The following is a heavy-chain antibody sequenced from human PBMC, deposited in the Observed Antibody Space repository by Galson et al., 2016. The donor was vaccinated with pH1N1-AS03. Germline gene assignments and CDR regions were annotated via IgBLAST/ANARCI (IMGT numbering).Heavy chain of an antibody. Sequence: SLRLSCAASGFTFSNYWMTWVRQAPGKGLEWVANIKQDGSETYYVDSVKGRFTISRDNAKDSLYLQMNSLRADDTAVYYCARSQDHGTPRGGLDVWGQGTPVTVSS. D-gene: IGHD2-15*01. V-gene: IGHV3-7*01. CDR1: GFTFSNYW. CDR2: IKQDGSET. CDR3: ARSQDHGTPRGGLDV. J-gene: IGHJ6*02.